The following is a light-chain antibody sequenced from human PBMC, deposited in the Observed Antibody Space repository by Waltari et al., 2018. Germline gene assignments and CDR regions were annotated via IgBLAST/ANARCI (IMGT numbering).Light chain of an antibody. J-gene: IGLJ7*01. CDR3: GTWDSSLSGAV. V-gene: IGLV1-51*02. CDR1: SATIWNHY. Sequence: QSVFTQPPSASAAPGPRVTLSCSRGSATIWNHYVPWYRQSPATAPKLLIYENTERPSGIPGRFSGSKSGTSATLDITGLQAGDEADYYCGTWDSSLSGAVFGGGTHLTVL. CDR2: ENT.